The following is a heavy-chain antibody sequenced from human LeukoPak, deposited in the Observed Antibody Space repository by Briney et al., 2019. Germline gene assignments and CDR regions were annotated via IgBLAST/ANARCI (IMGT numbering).Heavy chain of an antibody. CDR2: IIPIFGTA. V-gene: IGHV1-69*13. CDR3: ARERGVVGANAFDY. D-gene: IGHD1-26*01. CDR1: GGTFSSYA. Sequence: SVKVSFKASGGTFSSYAISWVRQAPGQGLEWMGGIIPIFGTANYAQKFQGRVTITADESTSTAYMELSSLRSEDTAVYYCARERGVVGANAFDYWGQGTLVTVSS. J-gene: IGHJ4*02.